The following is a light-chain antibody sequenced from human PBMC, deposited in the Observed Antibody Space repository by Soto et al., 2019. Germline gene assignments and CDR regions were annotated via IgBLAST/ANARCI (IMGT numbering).Light chain of an antibody. J-gene: IGKJ4*01. Sequence: EIVVTQSPATLSVSPGERATLSCRASQSVSSNLAWYQQKPCQSPRLLIYGPSTRATSIPARFSRSGSGTEFTLTISSLQSEDFAVYYCQQYNNWPLTFGGGTKVEIK. V-gene: IGKV3-15*01. CDR1: QSVSSN. CDR2: GPS. CDR3: QQYNNWPLT.